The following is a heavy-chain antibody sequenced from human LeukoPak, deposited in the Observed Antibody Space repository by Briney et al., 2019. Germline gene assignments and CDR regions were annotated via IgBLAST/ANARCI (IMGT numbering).Heavy chain of an antibody. CDR3: ARDAQWLVPEGYYYYMDV. V-gene: IGHV3-21*06. D-gene: IGHD6-19*01. J-gene: IGHJ6*03. Sequence: GGSLRVSCEGSGFTFSRYNMNWFRQAPGKGLERVSSISGRSSFIFYADSVKGRFTISRDNAKNSLFLQMNSLRAEDTAVYYCARDAQWLVPEGYYYYMDVWGKGTTVTVSS. CDR2: ISGRSSFI. CDR1: GFTFSRYN.